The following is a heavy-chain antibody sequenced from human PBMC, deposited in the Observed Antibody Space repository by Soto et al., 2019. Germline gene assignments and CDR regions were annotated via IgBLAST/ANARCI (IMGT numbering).Heavy chain of an antibody. J-gene: IGHJ6*02. D-gene: IGHD6-6*01. CDR2: IIPTFGTA. CDR3: ARAAAARPGGRYYYYYGMDV. V-gene: IGHV1-69*13. CDR1: GGTFSSYA. Sequence: SVKVSCKASGGTFSSYAISWVRQAPGQGLEWMGGIIPTFGTANYAQKFQGRVTITADESTSTAYMELSSLRSEDTAVYYCARAAAARPGGRYYYYYGMDVWGQGTTVTVSS.